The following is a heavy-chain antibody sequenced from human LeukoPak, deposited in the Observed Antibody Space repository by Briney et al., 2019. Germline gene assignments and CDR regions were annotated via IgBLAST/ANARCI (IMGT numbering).Heavy chain of an antibody. CDR1: GGTFNNYA. CDR3: ASFYYDSSGYDAFDI. CDR2: IIPILGTT. J-gene: IGHJ3*02. V-gene: IGHV1-69*04. Sequence: SVKVSFKASGGTFNNYAINWVRQAPGQGLEWMGRIIPILGTTNYAQKFQGRVTITADKSTSTAYMELSSLRSEDTAVYSCASFYYDSSGYDAFDIWGQGTMVTVSS. D-gene: IGHD3-22*01.